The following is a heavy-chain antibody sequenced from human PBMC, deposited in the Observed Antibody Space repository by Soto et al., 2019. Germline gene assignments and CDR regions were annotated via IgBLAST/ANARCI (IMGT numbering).Heavy chain of an antibody. CDR2: INPNSGGT. J-gene: IGHJ3*02. CDR1: GYTFTGYY. D-gene: IGHD3-22*01. V-gene: IGHV1-2*04. CDR3: ARAIDYYDSSGSDDAFDI. Sequence: ASVKVSCKASGYTFTGYYMHWVRQAPGQGLEWMGWINPNSGGTNYAQKFQGWVTMTRDTSISTAYMELSRLRSDDTAVYYCARAIDYYDSSGSDDAFDIWGKGTMVT.